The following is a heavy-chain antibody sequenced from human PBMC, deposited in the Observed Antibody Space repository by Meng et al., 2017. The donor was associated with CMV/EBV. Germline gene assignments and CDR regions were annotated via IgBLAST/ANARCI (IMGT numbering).Heavy chain of an antibody. CDR2: INPNSGGT. CDR1: VYTFTGYY. V-gene: IGHV1-2*02. Sequence: ASVKVSCKASVYTFTGYYLHWVRQAPGQGLEWMGWINPNSGGTNYAQKFQGRVTMTRDTSISTAYMELSRLRSDDTAVYYCARGYCSSTSCRTGVWFDPWGQGTLVTVSS. D-gene: IGHD2-2*01. CDR3: ARGYCSSTSCRTGVWFDP. J-gene: IGHJ5*02.